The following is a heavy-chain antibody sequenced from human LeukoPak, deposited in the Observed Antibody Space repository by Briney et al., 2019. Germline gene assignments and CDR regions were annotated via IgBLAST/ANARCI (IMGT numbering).Heavy chain of an antibody. J-gene: IGHJ6*03. CDR1: GFTFSSYA. CDR3: ARDQRDIVATIKAYYYYYFMDV. D-gene: IGHD5-12*01. V-gene: IGHV3-30*04. CDR2: ISYDGSNK. Sequence: GGSLRLSCAASGFTFSSYAMHWVRQAPGKGLEWVAVISYDGSNKYYADSVKGRFTISRDNSKNTLYLQMNSLRAEDTAVYYCARDQRDIVATIKAYYYYYFMDVWGKGTTVTVSS.